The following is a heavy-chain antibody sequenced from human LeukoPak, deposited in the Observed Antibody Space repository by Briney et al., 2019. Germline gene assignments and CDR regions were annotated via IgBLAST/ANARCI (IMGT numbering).Heavy chain of an antibody. Sequence: PSETLSLTCAVYGGSFSGYYWSWIRQPPGKGLEWIGEINHSGSTNYNPSLKSRVTISVDTSKNQFPLKLSSVTAADTAVYYCARGASQWLSLYYFDYWGQGTLVTVSS. D-gene: IGHD3-22*01. CDR1: GGSFSGYY. CDR3: ARGASQWLSLYYFDY. CDR2: INHSGST. J-gene: IGHJ4*02. V-gene: IGHV4-34*01.